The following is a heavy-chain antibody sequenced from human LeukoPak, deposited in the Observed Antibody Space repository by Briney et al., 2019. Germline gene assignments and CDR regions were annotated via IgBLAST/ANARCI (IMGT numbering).Heavy chain of an antibody. D-gene: IGHD2/OR15-2a*01. V-gene: IGHV3-48*01. CDR1: GFSFSSYS. CDR3: ARDYVYAFDY. CDR2: ISGSGNAK. J-gene: IGHJ4*02. Sequence: PGGPLRLSCGASGFSFSSYSMNWVRQAPGKGLQWVSYISGSGNAKHYTDSVKGRFTISRDNAKNALYLQMNTLRAEDTAVYFCARDYVYAFDYWGQGTLVTVSA.